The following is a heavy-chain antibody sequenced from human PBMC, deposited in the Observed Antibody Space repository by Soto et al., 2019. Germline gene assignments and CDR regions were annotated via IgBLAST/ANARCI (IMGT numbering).Heavy chain of an antibody. V-gene: IGHV3-23*01. CDR2: IGESGTPT. D-gene: IGHD2-2*01. Sequence: EVQLLESGGGLVQPGGSLRLSCAASGFSFSSYAMKWVRQVPGQGLEWVSLIGESGTPTYYADSVKGRFTISRDNSGNTLFLEMYSLRVEDTAVYYCARYIPGVRYYGMDVWGQGTTVTVSS. J-gene: IGHJ6*02. CDR3: ARYIPGVRYYGMDV. CDR1: GFSFSSYA.